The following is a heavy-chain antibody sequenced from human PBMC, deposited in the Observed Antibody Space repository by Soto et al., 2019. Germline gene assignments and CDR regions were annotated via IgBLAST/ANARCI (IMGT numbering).Heavy chain of an antibody. Sequence: ASVKVSCKTSGYSFDNSGISWVRQAPGQGLEWMGWISVFNGYAHYAQKFQGRVIMTADTFTNTAYMELRGLRSDDTAMYYCSKNGTTWFASWGQGTPVTVSS. CDR1: GYSFDNSG. CDR3: SKNGTTWFAS. V-gene: IGHV1-18*01. D-gene: IGHD1-1*01. CDR2: ISVFNGYA. J-gene: IGHJ5*01.